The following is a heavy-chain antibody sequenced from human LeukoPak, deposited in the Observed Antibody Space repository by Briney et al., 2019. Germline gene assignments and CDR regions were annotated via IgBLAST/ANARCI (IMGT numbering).Heavy chain of an antibody. Sequence: PGGSLRLSCAASGFTFSSCSMNWVRQAPGKGLEWVSSISSSSSYIYYADSVKGRFTISRDNAKNSLYLQMNSLRAEDTAVYYCAREYSSSWDVNWFDPWGQGTLVTVSS. J-gene: IGHJ5*02. CDR1: GFTFSSCS. D-gene: IGHD6-13*01. CDR3: AREYSSSWDVNWFDP. V-gene: IGHV3-21*01. CDR2: ISSSSSYI.